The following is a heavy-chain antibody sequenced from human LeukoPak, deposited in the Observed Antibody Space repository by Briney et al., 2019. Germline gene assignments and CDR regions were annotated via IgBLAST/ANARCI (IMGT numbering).Heavy chain of an antibody. CDR1: GYTFTGYY. CDR2: MNPNSGGT. J-gene: IGHJ4*02. Sequence: GASVKVSCKASGYTFTGYYMHWVRQAPGQGLEWMGWMNPNSGGTNYAQKFQGRVTMTRDTSISTAYMILSSLTSDDTAVFYCARGTGEGYSYGRYFFDYWGQGTLVTVSS. CDR3: ARGTGEGYSYGRYFFDY. V-gene: IGHV1-2*02. D-gene: IGHD5-18*01.